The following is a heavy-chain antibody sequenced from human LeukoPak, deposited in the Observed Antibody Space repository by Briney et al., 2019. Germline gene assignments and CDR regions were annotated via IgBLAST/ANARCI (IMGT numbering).Heavy chain of an antibody. CDR3: ARAPRYYDFWSGSEAFDI. J-gene: IGHJ3*02. V-gene: IGHV4-61*02. Sequence: PSQTLSLTCTVSGGSISSGSYYWSWIRQPAGKGLEWIGRIYTSGSTNYNPSLKSRVTISVDTSKNQFSLKLSSVTAADTAVYYCARAPRYYDFWSGSEAFDIWGQGTMVTVSS. CDR1: GGSISSGSYY. D-gene: IGHD3-3*01. CDR2: IYTSGST.